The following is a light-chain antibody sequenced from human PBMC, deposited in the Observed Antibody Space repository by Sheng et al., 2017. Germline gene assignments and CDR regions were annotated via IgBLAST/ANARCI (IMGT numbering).Light chain of an antibody. CDR2: AAS. CDR3: QQTHSSPLT. Sequence: DIQMTQSPSSLSASVGDRVTITCRASQNIGNYLNWYQQKPGKAPKLLMYAASSLQSGVPTRFSGSESGTDFTLTISSLQPEDFATYYCQQTHSSPLTFGGGTKVDIK. J-gene: IGKJ4*01. V-gene: IGKV1-39*01. CDR1: QNIGNY.